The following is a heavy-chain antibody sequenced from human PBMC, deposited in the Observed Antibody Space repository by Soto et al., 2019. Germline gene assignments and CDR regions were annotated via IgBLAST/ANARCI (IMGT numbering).Heavy chain of an antibody. CDR3: ARDSIVGAGLAPPDY. J-gene: IGHJ4*02. D-gene: IGHD1-26*01. Sequence: GASVEVCCKDSGYTKTSYGISWVRQAKKQGLEWMGWISAYNGNTNYAQKLQGRVTMTTDTSTSTAYMELRSLRSDDTAVYYCARDSIVGAGLAPPDYWGQGTLVTVSS. V-gene: IGHV1-18*01. CDR2: ISAYNGNT. CDR1: GYTKTSYG.